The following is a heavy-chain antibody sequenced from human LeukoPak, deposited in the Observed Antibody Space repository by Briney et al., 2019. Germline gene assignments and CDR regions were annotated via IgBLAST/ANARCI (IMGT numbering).Heavy chain of an antibody. V-gene: IGHV1-46*01. J-gene: IGHJ4*02. CDR3: ARTDYYDSSGYLFDY. D-gene: IGHD3-22*01. CDR1: GYTFTSYY. CDR2: INPSGGST. Sequence: GASVKVSCTASGYTFTSYYMHWVRRAPGQGLEWMGIINPSGGSTSYAQKFQGRVTMTRDTSTSTVYMELSSLRSEDTAVYYCARTDYYDSSGYLFDYWGQGTLVTVSS.